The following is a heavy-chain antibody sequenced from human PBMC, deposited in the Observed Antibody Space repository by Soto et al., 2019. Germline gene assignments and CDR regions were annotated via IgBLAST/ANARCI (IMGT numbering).Heavy chain of an antibody. V-gene: IGHV3-30-3*01. J-gene: IGHJ6*02. D-gene: IGHD1-26*01. CDR3: AKCLGWELLDGMDV. Sequence: GGSLRLSCAASGFTFSSYAMHWVRQAPGKGLEWVAVISYDGSNKYYADSVKGRFTISRDNSKNTLYLQMNSLRAEDTAVYYCAKCLGWELLDGMDVWGQGTTVTVPS. CDR2: ISYDGSNK. CDR1: GFTFSSYA.